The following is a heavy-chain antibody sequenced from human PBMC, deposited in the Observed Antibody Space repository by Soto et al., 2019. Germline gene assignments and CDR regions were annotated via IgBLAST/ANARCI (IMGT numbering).Heavy chain of an antibody. CDR3: ARGSARGAPIRYKWFDP. Sequence: PSETLSLTCAVYGGSFSGYYCSWIRQPPWKGLEWIGEINHSGSTNYTPSLKSRVTISVDTYKNQFSMKLSSVTAADTAVYYCARGSARGAPIRYKWFDPCGQGTLVTVSS. J-gene: IGHJ5*02. D-gene: IGHD1-26*01. CDR1: GGSFSGYY. CDR2: INHSGST. V-gene: IGHV4-34*01.